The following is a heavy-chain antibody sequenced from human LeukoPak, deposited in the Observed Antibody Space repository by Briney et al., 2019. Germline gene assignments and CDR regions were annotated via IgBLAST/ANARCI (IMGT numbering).Heavy chain of an antibody. CDR3: ARDGAAAGAYYYYGMDV. D-gene: IGHD6-13*01. J-gene: IGHJ6*02. CDR2: IYYSGST. Sequence: SETLSLTCIVSGGSISSGGYHWSWIRQHPGKGLEWIGYIYYSGSTYYNPSLKSRVTISVDTSKNQFSLKLSSVTAADTAVYYCARDGAAAGAYYYYGMDVWGQGTTVTVSS. V-gene: IGHV4-31*03. CDR1: GGSISSGGYH.